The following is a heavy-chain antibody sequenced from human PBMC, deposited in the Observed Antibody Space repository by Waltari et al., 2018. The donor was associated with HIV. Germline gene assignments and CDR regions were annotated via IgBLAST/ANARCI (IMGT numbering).Heavy chain of an antibody. Sequence: QVQLVQSGAEVKKPGSSVKVSCKASGGTFSSYAISRLRQAPGQGLEWMGGIIPIFDTSNYAQKFQGRVTITADESTSTAYMELSSLGSDDTAVYYCARELKQLSPQDYDSPPRGFDIWGQGTMVTVSS. J-gene: IGHJ3*02. V-gene: IGHV1-69*12. D-gene: IGHD3-22*01. CDR2: IIPIFDTS. CDR1: GGTFSSYA. CDR3: ARELKQLSPQDYDSPPRGFDI.